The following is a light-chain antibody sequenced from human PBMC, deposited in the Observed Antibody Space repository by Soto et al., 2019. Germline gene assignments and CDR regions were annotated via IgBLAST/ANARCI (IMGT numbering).Light chain of an antibody. CDR2: GVS. J-gene: IGKJ2*01. CDR1: QSVSSSY. Sequence: EIVLTQSPGTLSLSPGERATLSCRASQSVSSSYLAWYQQKPGQAPRLLIYGVSSRATGIPDRFSGSGSGTDFTLTITRLEPEDFAVYYCQQHGGSPPYTFGQGTKLEIK. V-gene: IGKV3-20*01. CDR3: QQHGGSPPYT.